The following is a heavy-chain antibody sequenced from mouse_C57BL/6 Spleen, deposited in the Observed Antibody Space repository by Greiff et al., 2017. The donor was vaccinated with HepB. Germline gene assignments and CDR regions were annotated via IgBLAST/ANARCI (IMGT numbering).Heavy chain of an antibody. Sequence: VQLQQSGAELVRPGASVKLSCTASGFNIKDDYMHWVKQRPEQGLEWIGWIDPENGDTEYASKFQGKATLTSDTSSNTAYLQLSSLTSEDTAVYYCTHYYYGSSPFAYWGQGTLVTVSA. J-gene: IGHJ3*01. CDR2: IDPENGDT. V-gene: IGHV14-4*01. CDR3: THYYYGSSPFAY. CDR1: GFNIKDDY. D-gene: IGHD1-1*01.